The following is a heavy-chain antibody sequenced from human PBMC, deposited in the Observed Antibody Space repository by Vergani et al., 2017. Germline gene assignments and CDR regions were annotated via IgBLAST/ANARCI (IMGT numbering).Heavy chain of an antibody. J-gene: IGHJ4*02. CDR3: ARTSVAGGGTGVYDVDY. CDR2: IDWDDDK. V-gene: IGHV2-70*15. CDR1: GFSLFTSGMC. Sequence: QVTLRESGPALVKHTQTPTLTSTFSGFSLFTSGMCVSWIRHPGGKALGWLASIDWDDDKYYSTSLKTRLTITKDTSKNQVILTMTNMDPVDTATDYCARTSVAGGGTGVYDVDYWGQGTLVTVSS. D-gene: IGHD6-13*01.